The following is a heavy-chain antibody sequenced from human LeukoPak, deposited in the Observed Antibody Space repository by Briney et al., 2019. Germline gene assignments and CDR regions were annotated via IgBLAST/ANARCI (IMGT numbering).Heavy chain of an antibody. CDR2: INSDGSIT. CDR3: ARVRATFSPHFDN. J-gene: IGHJ4*02. CDR1: GXTFSSYW. V-gene: IGHV3-74*01. Sequence: QPGGSLRLSWAASGXTFSSYWMHWVRQAPGKGLMWVSRINSDGSITNYADSVKGRFTISRDNAKNTLYLQMNSLRAEDTAVYYCARVRATFSPHFDNWGQGTLVTVSS. D-gene: IGHD5-12*01.